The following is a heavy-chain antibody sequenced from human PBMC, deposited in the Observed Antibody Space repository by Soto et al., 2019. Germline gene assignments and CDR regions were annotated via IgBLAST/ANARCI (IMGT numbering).Heavy chain of an antibody. D-gene: IGHD3-3*01. CDR3: ARHRTIFGVVRGFDY. J-gene: IGHJ4*02. Sequence: SETLSLTCTVSGGSISSSSYYWGWIRQPPGKGLEWIGSIYYSGSTYYNPSLKSRVTISVDTSKNQLSLKLSSVTAADTAVYYCARHRTIFGVVRGFDYWGQGTLVPSPQ. V-gene: IGHV4-39*01. CDR1: GGSISSSSYY. CDR2: IYYSGST.